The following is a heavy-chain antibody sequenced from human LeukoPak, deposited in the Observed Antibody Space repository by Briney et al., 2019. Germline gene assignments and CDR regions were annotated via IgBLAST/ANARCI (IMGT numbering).Heavy chain of an antibody. J-gene: IGHJ4*02. CDR1: GFTFDDYA. CDR2: ISWNSGSI. D-gene: IGHD6-13*01. Sequence: GGSLRLSCADSGFTFDDYAMRWVRQAPGKGLEWVSGISWNSGSIGYADSVKGRFTISRDNAKNSLYLQMTSLRAEDTALYYCAKDSSSSWYRDFDYWGQGTLVTVSS. V-gene: IGHV3-9*01. CDR3: AKDSSSSWYRDFDY.